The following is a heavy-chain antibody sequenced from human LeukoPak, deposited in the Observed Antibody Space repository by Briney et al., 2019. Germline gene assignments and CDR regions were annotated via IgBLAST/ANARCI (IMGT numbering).Heavy chain of an antibody. CDR2: VNNVGST. D-gene: IGHD6-19*01. V-gene: IGHV4-39*01. J-gene: IGHJ4*02. CDR3: ARHAEYNSGWHFYLDH. Sequence: SETLSLTCTVSGVSTTNGIYYWAWSRQPAGKGLEWIVSVNNVGSTYDNLSLRRRVTMSKKKDKNKCSLRLNSVTAADTAVYYCARHAEYNSGWHFYLDHWGQGILVTVSS. CDR1: GVSTTNGIYY.